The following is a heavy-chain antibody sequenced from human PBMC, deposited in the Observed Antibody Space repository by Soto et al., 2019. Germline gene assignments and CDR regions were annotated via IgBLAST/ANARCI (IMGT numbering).Heavy chain of an antibody. D-gene: IGHD3-10*01. V-gene: IGHV4-31*03. Sequence: PSATLYLTCIISGGSFSSGVFYWGWIRQVPGRGLEWIGHVFNTVTTRYSLPLRTRLTMSIDTSANQFSMTLSSVTAADTAIYYCARGYYGSGGHDVWGQGNLVTVAS. CDR3: ARGYYGSGGHDV. J-gene: IGHJ4*02. CDR2: VFNTVTT. CDR1: GGSFSSGVFY.